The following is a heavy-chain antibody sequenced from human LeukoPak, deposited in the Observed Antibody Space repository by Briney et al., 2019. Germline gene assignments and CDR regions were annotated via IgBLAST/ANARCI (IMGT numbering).Heavy chain of an antibody. Sequence: GRSLRLSCAASGFTFSSYAMHWVRQAPGKGLEWVAVISYDGSNKYYADSVKGRFTISRDNAKNSLYLQMNSLRAEDTAVYYCARDSFPIRYFDWLLYKGGYYYYMDVWGKGTTVTISS. CDR3: ARDSFPIRYFDWLLYKGGYYYYMDV. CDR1: GFTFSSYA. D-gene: IGHD3-9*01. CDR2: ISYDGSNK. J-gene: IGHJ6*03. V-gene: IGHV3-30*04.